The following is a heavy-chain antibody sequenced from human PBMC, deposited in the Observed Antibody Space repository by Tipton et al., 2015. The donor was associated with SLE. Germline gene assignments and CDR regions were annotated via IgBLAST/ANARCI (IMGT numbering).Heavy chain of an antibody. CDR2: ISSSSSYI. D-gene: IGHD2-2*01. CDR3: ARDCPAATCYYYYMDV. CDR1: GFTFSSYS. J-gene: IGHJ6*03. Sequence: SLRLSCAASGFTFSSYSMNWVRQAPGKGLEWVSSISSSSSYIYYADSVKGRFTISRDNAKNPLYLQMNSLRAEDTAVYYCARDCPAATCYYYYMDVWGKGTTVTVSS. V-gene: IGHV3-21*01.